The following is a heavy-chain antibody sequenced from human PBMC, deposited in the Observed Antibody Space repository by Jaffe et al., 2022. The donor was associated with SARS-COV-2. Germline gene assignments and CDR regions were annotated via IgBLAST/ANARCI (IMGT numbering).Heavy chain of an antibody. CDR2: IKQDGSEK. V-gene: IGHV3-7*01. CDR3: ARAGSGTMIGKNDF. CDR1: GFTFSSYW. D-gene: IGHD3-22*01. Sequence: EVQLVESGGGLVQPGGSLRLSCAASGFTFSSYWMSWVRQAPGKGLEWVANIKQDGSEKYYVDSVEGRFTISRDNAKNSLYLQMNSLRAEDTAVYYCARAGSGTMIGKNDFWGQGTLVTVSS. J-gene: IGHJ4*02.